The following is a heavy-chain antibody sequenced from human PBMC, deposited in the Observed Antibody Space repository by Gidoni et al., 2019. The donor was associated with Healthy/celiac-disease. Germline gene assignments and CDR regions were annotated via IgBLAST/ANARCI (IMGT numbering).Heavy chain of an antibody. Sequence: QITLKESGPTLVKLTQTLTLTCTFSGFSLSTSGVGVGWIRQPPGKALEWLALIYWDADKRYSPSLKSRLTITKDTSKNQVFLTMTNMDPVDTATYYCAHRVGDQFLFDYWGQGTLVTVSS. J-gene: IGHJ4*02. V-gene: IGHV2-5*02. CDR2: IYWDADK. CDR1: GFSLSTSGVG. CDR3: AHRVGDQFLFDY. D-gene: IGHD4-17*01.